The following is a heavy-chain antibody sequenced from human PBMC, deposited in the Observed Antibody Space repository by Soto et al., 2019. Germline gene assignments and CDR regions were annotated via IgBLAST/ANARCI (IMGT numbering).Heavy chain of an antibody. D-gene: IGHD4-17*01. V-gene: IGHV3-74*01. J-gene: IGHJ6*02. Sequence: EVQLVESGGGLVQPGGSLRLSCAASGFTFSSYWMHWVRQAPGKGLVWVSRINSDGSSTSYADSVKGRFTISRDNAKNKLYLQMNSLRAEDTAVYYCARVGNYGDYSTRMAVWGQGTTVTVSS. CDR2: INSDGSST. CDR1: GFTFSSYW. CDR3: ARVGNYGDYSTRMAV.